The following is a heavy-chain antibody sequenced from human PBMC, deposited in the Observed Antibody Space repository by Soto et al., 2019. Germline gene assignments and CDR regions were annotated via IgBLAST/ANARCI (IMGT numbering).Heavy chain of an antibody. CDR1: GFTFSSYW. CDR2: INSDGSST. Sequence: PGGSLRLSCAASGFTFSSYWMHWVRQAPGKGLVWVSRINSDGSSTSYADSVKGRFTISRDNAKNTLYLQMNSLRAEDTAVYYCARDRITMIVVATSDAFDIWGQGSMVTVS. V-gene: IGHV3-74*01. D-gene: IGHD3-22*01. J-gene: IGHJ3*02. CDR3: ARDRITMIVVATSDAFDI.